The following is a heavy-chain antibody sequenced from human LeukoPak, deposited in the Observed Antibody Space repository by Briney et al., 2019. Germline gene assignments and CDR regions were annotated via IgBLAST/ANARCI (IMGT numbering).Heavy chain of an antibody. CDR3: AKDRHFYGAGTYYNLDY. J-gene: IGHJ4*02. D-gene: IGHD3-10*01. CDR1: GFTVSSNY. CDR2: IYSGGST. Sequence: GGSLRLSCAASGFTVSSNYMSWVRQAPGKGLEWVSVIYSGGSTYYADSVKGRFTISRDNSKNTLYLQMNSLRAEDTAVYYCAKDRHFYGAGTYYNLDYWGQGTLVTVSS. V-gene: IGHV3-66*01.